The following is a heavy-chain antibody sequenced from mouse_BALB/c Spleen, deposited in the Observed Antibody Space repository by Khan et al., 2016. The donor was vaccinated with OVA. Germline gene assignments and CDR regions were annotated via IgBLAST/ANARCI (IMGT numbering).Heavy chain of an antibody. CDR2: IAPGSGST. CDR1: GYTFTSYW. CDR3: ARENYYGSSCYAMDD. V-gene: IGHV1S41*01. J-gene: IGHJ4*01. D-gene: IGHD1-1*01. Sequence: DLVKPGASVKLSCKASGYTFTSYWINWIKQRPGQGLEWIGRIAPGSGSTDYNEMFKGKATLTVDTSSSTVYIQLSSLSSEDSAVYFCARENYYGSSCYAMDDWGQGTSVTVSS.